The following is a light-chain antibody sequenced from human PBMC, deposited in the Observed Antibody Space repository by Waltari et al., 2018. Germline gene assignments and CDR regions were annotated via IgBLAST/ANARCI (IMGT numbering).Light chain of an antibody. J-gene: IGLJ3*02. V-gene: IGLV1-44*01. CDR3: ATWDDRMNGHWV. Sequence: QSVLTQSPSASGTPGPRVTISCSGSSSNIGDHVVNWSQQLPGKAPKLLIYRNDQRPSGVPDRFSASKSGTSASLAISGLQSEDEADYYCATWDDRMNGHWVFGGGTKVTVL. CDR1: SSNIGDHV. CDR2: RND.